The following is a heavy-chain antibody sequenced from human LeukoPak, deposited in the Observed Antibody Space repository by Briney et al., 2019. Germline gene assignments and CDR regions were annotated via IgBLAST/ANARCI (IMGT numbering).Heavy chain of an antibody. V-gene: IGHV3-48*02. CDR3: ARDEIAYSSGWSVH. CDR1: GFTFSSYS. D-gene: IGHD6-19*01. J-gene: IGHJ4*02. CDR2: ISSSSSTI. Sequence: PGGSLRLSCAASGFTFSSYSMNWVRQAPGRGLEWVSYISSSSSTIYYADSVKGRFTISRDSAKNSLYLQMNSLRDEDTAVYYCARDEIAYSSGWSVHWGQGTLVTVSS.